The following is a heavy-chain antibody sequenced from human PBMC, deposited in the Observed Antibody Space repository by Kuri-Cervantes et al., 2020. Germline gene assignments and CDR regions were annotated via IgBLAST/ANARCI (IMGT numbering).Heavy chain of an antibody. CDR2: IRYDGSNK. D-gene: IGHD3-9*01. CDR1: GFTLSSYG. Sequence: GGSLRLSCAASGFTLSSYGMNWVRQAPGKGLEWVAFIRYDGSNKYYADSVKGRFTISRDNSKNTLYLQMNSLRAEDTAVYYCTRGPYYDILTGYSYNLNFDYWGQGTLVTVSS. CDR3: TRGPYYDILTGYSYNLNFDY. V-gene: IGHV3-30*02. J-gene: IGHJ4*02.